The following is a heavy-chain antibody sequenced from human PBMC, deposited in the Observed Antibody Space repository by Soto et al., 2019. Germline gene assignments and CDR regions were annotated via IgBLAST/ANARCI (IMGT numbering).Heavy chain of an antibody. CDR2: ISGSGGST. D-gene: IGHD4-17*01. J-gene: IGHJ6*02. V-gene: IGHV3-23*01. CDR1: GFTFSSYA. Sequence: EVQLLESGGGLVQPGGSLRLSCAASGFTFSSYAMSWVRQAPGKGLEWVSAISGSGGSTYYADSVKGRFTISRDNSKNTLYLQMNSLRAEDTAVYYCAKTNGDYSPWGYYYGMDVWGQGTTVTVSS. CDR3: AKTNGDYSPWGYYYGMDV.